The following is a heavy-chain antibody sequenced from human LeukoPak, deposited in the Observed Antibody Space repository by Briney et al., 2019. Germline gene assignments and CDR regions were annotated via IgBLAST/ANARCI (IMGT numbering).Heavy chain of an antibody. J-gene: IGHJ4*02. D-gene: IGHD5-24*01. Sequence: PGGSLRLSCAASGFTVSGSYMSWVRQAPGKGLEWVSVIYSGGSTYYADSVKGRFTISRHNSKNTLYLQMNSLRAEDTAVYYCARVVMATNAYHFDYWGQGTLVTASS. CDR2: IYSGGST. V-gene: IGHV3-53*04. CDR1: GFTVSGSY. CDR3: ARVVMATNAYHFDY.